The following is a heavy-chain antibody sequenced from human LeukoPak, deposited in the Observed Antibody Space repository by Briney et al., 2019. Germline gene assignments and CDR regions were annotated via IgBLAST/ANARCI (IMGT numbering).Heavy chain of an antibody. CDR1: GFTFSNYY. V-gene: IGHV3-7*01. D-gene: IGHD3-22*01. CDR3: ATDSPFDY. J-gene: IGHJ4*02. Sequence: PGGSLRLSCAASGFTFSNYYMSWVRQAPGKGLEWVANIKQDGSYKFYVDSVKGRFTIPRDNSKSSVYLQMNSLRAEDTAVYYCATDSPFDYWGQGTLVTVSS. CDR2: IKQDGSYK.